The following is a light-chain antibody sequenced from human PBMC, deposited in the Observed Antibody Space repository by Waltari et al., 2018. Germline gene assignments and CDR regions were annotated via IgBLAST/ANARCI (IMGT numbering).Light chain of an antibody. Sequence: QSVLTHPPSASGPPGQGVRLSWSVASSSIGSNYGHGYQQIPGTALKLLIYRNFQRPSGVPARISGSKSGTSASLAISGLRPEDEADYYCAAWDDSLSGWVFGGGTKLTVL. CDR1: SSSIGSNY. CDR3: AAWDDSLSGWV. V-gene: IGLV1-47*01. CDR2: RNF. J-gene: IGLJ3*02.